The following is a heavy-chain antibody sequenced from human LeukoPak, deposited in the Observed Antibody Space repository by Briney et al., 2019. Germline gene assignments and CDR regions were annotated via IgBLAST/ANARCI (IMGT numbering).Heavy chain of an antibody. V-gene: IGHV4-4*07. D-gene: IGHD5-24*01. J-gene: IGHJ4*02. CDR1: GGSISSYY. CDR3: ARKVATINPFDY. Sequence: PSETLSHTCTVSGGSISSYYWSWIRQPAGKGLEWIGRIYTSGSTNYNPSLKSRVTMSVDTSKNHFSLELTSVTAADTAVYYCARKVATINPFDYWGQGTLVTVSS. CDR2: IYTSGST.